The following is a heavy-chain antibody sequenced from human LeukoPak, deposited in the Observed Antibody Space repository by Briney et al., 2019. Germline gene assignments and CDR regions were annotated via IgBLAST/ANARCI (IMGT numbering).Heavy chain of an antibody. CDR1: GFTVSSNY. D-gene: IGHD3-10*01. V-gene: IGHV3-53*05. CDR3: AKDSHPGSGSYYKGNFDY. J-gene: IGHJ4*02. Sequence: GGSLRLSCAASGFTVSSNYMSWVRQAPGKGLEWVSVIYSGGSTYYADSVKGRFTISRDNAKNSLYLQMNSLRAEDTALYYCAKDSHPGSGSYYKGNFDYWGQGTLVTVSS. CDR2: IYSGGST.